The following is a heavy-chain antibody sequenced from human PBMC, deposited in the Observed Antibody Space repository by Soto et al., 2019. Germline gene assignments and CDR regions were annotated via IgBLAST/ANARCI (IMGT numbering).Heavy chain of an antibody. CDR2: INNSGST. V-gene: IGHV4-34*01. CDR3: ARAVDTVAGYYYYGMDV. D-gene: IGHD5-18*01. CDR1: GGSFSGYY. Sequence: SETLSLTCAVYGGSFSGYYWSWIRQPPGKGLEWIGEINNSGSTNYNPSLKSRVTISVDTSKNKFSLKLSSVTAADTAVYYCARAVDTVAGYYYYGMDVWGQGTTV. J-gene: IGHJ6*02.